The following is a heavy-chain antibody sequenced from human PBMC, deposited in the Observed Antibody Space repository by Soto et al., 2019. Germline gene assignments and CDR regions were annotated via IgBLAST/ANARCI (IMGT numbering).Heavy chain of an antibody. Sequence: QVQLQESGPGLVKPSQTLSLTCTVSGGSISSGGYYWSWIRQHPGKGLEWIGYIYYSGSTYYNPSXKSRVTISXXXSKXXXXXXXXXXXXXXXAVYYCARDRGLGLGWGQGXXVTVSS. CDR3: CARDRGLGLG. CDR2: IYYSGST. V-gene: IGHV4-31*03. D-gene: IGHD3-10*01. CDR1: GGSISSGGYY. J-gene: IGHJ4*02.